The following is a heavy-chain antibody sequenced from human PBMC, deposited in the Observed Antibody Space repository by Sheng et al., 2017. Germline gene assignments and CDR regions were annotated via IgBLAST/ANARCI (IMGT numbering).Heavy chain of an antibody. CDR3: ARLLGIGAFDI. CDR1: GFTFSDHY. CDR2: TRNKANSYTT. J-gene: IGHJ3*02. V-gene: IGHV3-72*01. D-gene: IGHD7-27*01. Sequence: EVQLVESGEAWSSLEGPLRLSCAASGFTFSDHYMDWVRQAPGKGLEWVGRTRNKANSYTTEYAASVKGRFTISRDDSKNSLYLQMNSLKTEDTAVYYCARLLGIGAFDIWGQGTMVTVSS.